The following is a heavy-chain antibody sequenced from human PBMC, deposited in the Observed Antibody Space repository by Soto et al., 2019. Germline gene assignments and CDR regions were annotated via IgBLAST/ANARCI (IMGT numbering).Heavy chain of an antibody. J-gene: IGHJ5*02. CDR3: SRQMFSPDNH. CDR2: IRSKANNYAT. Sequence: EVQLVESGGGLVQPGGSLRLSCAASGFTFSGSAIHWVRQASGKGLEWLGLIRSKANNYATAYGASVKGRFTISRDDSKNTAYLPMNSLKTEDTAIYYCSRQMFSPDNHWGQGTLVTVSS. CDR1: GFTFSGSA. D-gene: IGHD3-10*02. V-gene: IGHV3-73*01.